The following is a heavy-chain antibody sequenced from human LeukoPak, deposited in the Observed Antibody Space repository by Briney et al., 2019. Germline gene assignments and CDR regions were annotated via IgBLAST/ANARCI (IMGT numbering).Heavy chain of an antibody. CDR2: VSGDGQRT. CDR3: AKEQDNLLLLSHFEY. V-gene: IGHV3-23*01. J-gene: IGHJ4*02. Sequence: GGSLRLSCAASGFTFDNYAMNWVPQAPGKGLQWVSAVSGDGQRTFYAVSVKGRFTIFRDNSMNTLSLQMNSLRVEDTAVYYCAKEQDNLLLLSHFEYWGRGILVTVSA. CDR1: GFTFDNYA. D-gene: IGHD1-14*01.